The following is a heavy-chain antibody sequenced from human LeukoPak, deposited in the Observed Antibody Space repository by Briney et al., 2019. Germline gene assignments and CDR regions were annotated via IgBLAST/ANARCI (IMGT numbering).Heavy chain of an antibody. V-gene: IGHV4-39*07. Sequence: SETLSLTCTVSGGSISSSSYYWGWIRQPPGKGLEWIGSIYYSGSTYYNPSLKSRVTISVDTSKNQFSLKLSSVTAADTAVYYCARVLYSNGWNYFDYWGQGTLVTVSS. CDR2: IYYSGST. D-gene: IGHD6-19*01. CDR3: ARVLYSNGWNYFDY. CDR1: GGSISSSSYY. J-gene: IGHJ4*02.